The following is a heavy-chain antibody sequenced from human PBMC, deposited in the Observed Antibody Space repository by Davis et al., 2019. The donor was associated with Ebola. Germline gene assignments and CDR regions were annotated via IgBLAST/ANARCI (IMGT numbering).Heavy chain of an antibody. V-gene: IGHV3-53*01. CDR2: IYSGGST. Sequence: GGSLRLSCAASGFTFSDYYMSWVRQAPGKGLEWVSVIYSGGSTYYADSVKGRFTISRDNSKNTLYLQMNSLRAEDTAVYYCASSGYYYGPFDYWGQGTLVTVSS. CDR1: GFTFSDYY. CDR3: ASSGYYYGPFDY. J-gene: IGHJ4*02. D-gene: IGHD3-22*01.